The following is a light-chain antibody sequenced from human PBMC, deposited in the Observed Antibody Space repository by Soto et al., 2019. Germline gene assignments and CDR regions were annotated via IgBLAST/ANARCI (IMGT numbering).Light chain of an antibody. Sequence: QSALTQPASVSGSPGQSITISCTGTNSDVGAYNYVSWYQQHPDKAPKLMIYDVSNRPSGVSNRFSGSKSGSTASLTISGLQAEDEADYYCASYTSSSTVIFGGGTKLTVL. CDR3: ASYTSSSTVI. J-gene: IGLJ2*01. V-gene: IGLV2-14*03. CDR1: NSDVGAYNY. CDR2: DVS.